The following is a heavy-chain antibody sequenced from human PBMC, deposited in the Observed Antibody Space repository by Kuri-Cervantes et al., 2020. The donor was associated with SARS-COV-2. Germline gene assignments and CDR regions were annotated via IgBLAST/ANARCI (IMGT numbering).Heavy chain of an antibody. V-gene: IGHV3-30*02. Sequence: GESLKISCAASGFTFSSYGMHWVRQAPGKGLEWVAFIRYDGSNKYYADSVKGRFTISRDNAKNSLYLQMNSLRAEDTAVYYCASSLLLYCSSTSCYSQHWGQGTLVTVSS. D-gene: IGHD2-2*02. CDR3: ASSLLLYCSSTSCYSQH. J-gene: IGHJ1*01. CDR1: GFTFSSYG. CDR2: IRYDGSNK.